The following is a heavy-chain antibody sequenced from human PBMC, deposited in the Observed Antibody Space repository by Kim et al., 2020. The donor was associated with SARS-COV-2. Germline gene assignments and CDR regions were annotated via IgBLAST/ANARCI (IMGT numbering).Heavy chain of an antibody. V-gene: IGHV4-34*01. Sequence: SETLSLTCAVYGGSFSGYYWSWIRQPPGKGLEWIGEINHSGSTNYNPSLKSRVTISVDTSKNQFSLKLSSVTAADTAVYYCARANYDYVWGSYRSLRYWGQGTLVTVSS. CDR1: GGSFSGYY. D-gene: IGHD3-16*02. CDR3: ARANYDYVWGSYRSLRY. J-gene: IGHJ4*02. CDR2: INHSGST.